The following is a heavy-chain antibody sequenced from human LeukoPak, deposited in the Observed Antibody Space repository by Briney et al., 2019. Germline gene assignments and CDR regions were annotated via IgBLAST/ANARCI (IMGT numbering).Heavy chain of an antibody. CDR3: ARDGDYGYWYFDL. J-gene: IGHJ2*01. D-gene: IGHD3-16*01. CDR1: GYSISSGYY. Sequence: ASETLSLTCTVSGYSISSGYYWGWIRQPPGRGLEWIGSIYHSGSSYYNPSLKSRVTISIDTSKNQFSLKLSSVTAADTAVYYCARDGDYGYWYFDLWGRGTLVTVSS. V-gene: IGHV4-38-2*02. CDR2: IYHSGSS.